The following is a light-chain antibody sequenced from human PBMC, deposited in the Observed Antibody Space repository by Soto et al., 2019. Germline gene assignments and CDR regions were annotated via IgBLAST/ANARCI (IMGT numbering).Light chain of an antibody. V-gene: IGKV3-20*01. CDR1: QSVSSSY. CDR2: GAS. Sequence: IVLTQSPRTMSLSPGERATLSCRASQSVSSSYLAWYQQKPGQAPRLLIYGASSRATGIPDRFSGSGSGTDFTLTISRLEPEDFAVYYCQHYGSSSWTFGQGTKVDIK. CDR3: QHYGSSSWT. J-gene: IGKJ1*01.